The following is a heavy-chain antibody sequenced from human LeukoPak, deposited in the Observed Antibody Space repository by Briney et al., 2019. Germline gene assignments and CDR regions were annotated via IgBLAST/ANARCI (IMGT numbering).Heavy chain of an antibody. CDR3: AKDLAAAGSLDP. CDR1: GFTFSSYG. J-gene: IGHJ5*02. D-gene: IGHD6-13*01. Sequence: AGSLRLSCAASGFTFSSYGMHWVRQDPRKGLEWVAVISYDGSNKYYADSVKGRFTISRDNSKNTLYLQMNSLRAADTAVYYCAKDLAAAGSLDPWGQGTLVTVSS. CDR2: ISYDGSNK. V-gene: IGHV3-30*18.